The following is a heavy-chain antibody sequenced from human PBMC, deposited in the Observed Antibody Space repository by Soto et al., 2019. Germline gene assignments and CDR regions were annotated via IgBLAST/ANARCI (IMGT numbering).Heavy chain of an antibody. V-gene: IGHV1-18*01. D-gene: IGHD2-15*01. CDR2: IGPYEGVT. Sequence: QVQLVQSGAEVKKPGASVRVSCKASGYTFNDYGISWVRQAPGQGLEWMGWIGPYEGVTNHEQTFQGRVTMTVDTSTTTADMELRSLRSDATALYYCARCYCSVGSCYTCWHFDMWGTGTLVTVTA. CDR3: ARCYCSVGSCYTCWHFDM. J-gene: IGHJ2*01. CDR1: GYTFNDYG.